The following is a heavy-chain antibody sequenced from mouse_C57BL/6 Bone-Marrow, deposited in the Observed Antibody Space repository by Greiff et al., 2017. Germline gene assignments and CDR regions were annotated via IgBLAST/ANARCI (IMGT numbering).Heavy chain of an antibody. CDR3: ARSSIITTVVARDY. Sequence: EVQLVESGPELVKPGASVKISCKASGYSFTDYNMNWVKQSNGKSLEWIGVINPNYGTTSYNQKFKGKATLTVDQSSSPAYMQLNSLTSEDSAVYDCARSSIITTVVARDYWGQGTTLTVSS. D-gene: IGHD1-1*01. CDR2: INPNYGTT. J-gene: IGHJ2*01. CDR1: GYSFTDYN. V-gene: IGHV1-39*01.